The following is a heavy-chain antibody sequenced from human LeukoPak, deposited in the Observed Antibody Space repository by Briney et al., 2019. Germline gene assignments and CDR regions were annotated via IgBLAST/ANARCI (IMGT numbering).Heavy chain of an antibody. V-gene: IGHV1-69*06. D-gene: IGHD6-13*01. CDR2: IIPIFGTA. J-gene: IGHJ6*03. Sequence: GASVKVSCKASGGTFSSYAISWVRQAPGQGLEWMGGIIPIFGTANYAQKFQGRVTITADKSTSTAYMELSSLRSEDTAVYYCARPGIAAAGTGVLGYYYYYMDVWGKGTTVTVSS. CDR3: ARPGIAAAGTGVLGYYYYYMDV. CDR1: GGTFSSYA.